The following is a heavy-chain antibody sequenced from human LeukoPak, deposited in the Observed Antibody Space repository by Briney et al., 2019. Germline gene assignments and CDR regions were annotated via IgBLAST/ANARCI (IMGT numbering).Heavy chain of an antibody. CDR1: GGSISSYY. V-gene: IGHV4-59*12. J-gene: IGHJ4*02. CDR3: ARESITMIVVPTFVDY. Sequence: SETLSLTCTVSGGSISSYYWSWIRQPPGKGLEWIGYIYYSGSTNYNPSLKSRVTMSVDTSKNQFSLKLSSVTAADTAVYYCARESITMIVVPTFVDYWGQGTLVTVSS. CDR2: IYYSGST. D-gene: IGHD3-22*01.